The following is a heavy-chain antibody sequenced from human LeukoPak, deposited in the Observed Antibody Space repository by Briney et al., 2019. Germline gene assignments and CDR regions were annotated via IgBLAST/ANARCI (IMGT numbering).Heavy chain of an antibody. J-gene: IGHJ4*02. V-gene: IGHV3-7*01. CDR3: VRESRPGGAMGLYHNLDY. Sequence: RTGGSLRLSYAASGFTFSSYAMSWVRQAPGKGLEWVANIKEDGTEKNLVDSVKGRFTISRDNTKNLLFLEMNNLRGDDTAIYYCVRESRPGGAMGLYHNLDYWGQGTLVAVSS. CDR2: IKEDGTEK. CDR1: GFTFSSYA. D-gene: IGHD1-1*01.